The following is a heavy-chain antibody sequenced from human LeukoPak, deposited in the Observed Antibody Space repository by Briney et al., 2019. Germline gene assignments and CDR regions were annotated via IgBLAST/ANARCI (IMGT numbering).Heavy chain of an antibody. V-gene: IGHV4-59*01. J-gene: IGHJ4*02. D-gene: IGHD3-16*01. CDR2: IYYSGTT. CDR3: ARGIGDLTY. CDR1: GGSISSYY. Sequence: SETLSLTCTVSGGSISSYYWSWLPQPPGKGLEGWGYIYYSGTTNYNPSLKSRVIISVDTSNNQFSLKLTSETAADTAVYYCARGIGDLTYWGQGTLVTVSS.